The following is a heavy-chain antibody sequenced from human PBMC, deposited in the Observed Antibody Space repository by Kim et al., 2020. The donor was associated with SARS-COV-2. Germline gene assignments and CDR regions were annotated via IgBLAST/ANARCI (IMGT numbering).Heavy chain of an antibody. CDR3: ARAREYDYIWGSYRDGYYFDY. Sequence: GGSLRLSCAASGFTFSSYWMHWVRQAPGKGLVWVSRINSDGSSTSYADSVKGRFTISRDNAKNTLYLQMNSLRAEDTAVYYCARAREYDYIWGSYRDGYYFDYWGQGTLVTVSS. CDR1: GFTFSSYW. CDR2: INSDGSST. D-gene: IGHD3-16*02. V-gene: IGHV3-74*01. J-gene: IGHJ4*02.